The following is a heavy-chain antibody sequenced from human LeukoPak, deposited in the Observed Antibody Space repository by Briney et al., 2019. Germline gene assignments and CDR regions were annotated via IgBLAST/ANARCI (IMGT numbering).Heavy chain of an antibody. CDR1: GGSFSGYY. CDR3: ARLSAYYDILTGLYGNWFDP. J-gene: IGHJ5*02. Sequence: SETLSLTCAVYGGSFSGYYWSWIRQPPGKGLEWIGEINHSGSTNYNPSLKSRVTISVDTSKNQFSLKLSSVTAADAAVYYCARLSAYYDILTGLYGNWFDPWGQGTLVTVSS. CDR2: INHSGST. D-gene: IGHD3-9*01. V-gene: IGHV4-34*01.